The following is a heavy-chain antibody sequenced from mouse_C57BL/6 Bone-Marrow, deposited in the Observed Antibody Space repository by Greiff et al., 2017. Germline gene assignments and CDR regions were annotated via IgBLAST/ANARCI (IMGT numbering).Heavy chain of an antibody. Sequence: VQLQQPGAELVKPGASVKMSCKASGYTFTSYWITWVKQRPGQGLEWIGDIYPTSGRTNYNEKFKSKAILTVDTSSNTAYMQLSSLTSEESSVFYCARTGPLGRNFDYWGQGTTLTVSS. CDR1: GYTFTSYW. D-gene: IGHD4-1*01. J-gene: IGHJ2*01. CDR2: IYPTSGRT. CDR3: ARTGPLGRNFDY. V-gene: IGHV1-55*01.